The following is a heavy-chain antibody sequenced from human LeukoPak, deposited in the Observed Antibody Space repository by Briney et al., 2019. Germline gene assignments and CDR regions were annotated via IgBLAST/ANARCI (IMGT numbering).Heavy chain of an antibody. CDR2: IYSGGST. V-gene: IGHV3-53*01. Sequence: GGSLRLSCAASGFTFSTYWMHWVRQAPGKGLEWVSVIYSGGSTYYADSVKGRFTISRDNSKNTLYLQMNSLRAEDTAVYYCASLYHYGMDVWGQGTTVTASS. CDR3: ASLYHYGMDV. CDR1: GFTFSTYW. J-gene: IGHJ6*02.